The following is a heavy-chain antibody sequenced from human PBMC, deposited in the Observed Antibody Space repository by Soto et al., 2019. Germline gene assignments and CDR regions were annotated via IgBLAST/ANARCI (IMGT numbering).Heavy chain of an antibody. V-gene: IGHV1-2*04. Sequence: ASVKVSCKASGYTFTGYYMHWVRQAPGQGLEWMGWINPNSGGTNYAQKFQGWVTMTRDTSISTAYMELSRLRSDDTAVYCCARESGQSGSYDFWNNYDYGMDVSGHGTRVTVSS. D-gene: IGHD3-3*01. CDR1: GYTFTGYY. J-gene: IGHJ6*02. CDR2: INPNSGGT. CDR3: ARESGQSGSYDFWNNYDYGMDV.